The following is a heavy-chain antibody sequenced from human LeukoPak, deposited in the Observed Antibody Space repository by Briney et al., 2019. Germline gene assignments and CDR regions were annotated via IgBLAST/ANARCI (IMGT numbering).Heavy chain of an antibody. CDR3: ATPDYGGGGHHRQFAY. J-gene: IGHJ4*02. Sequence: GSSVTVSFKASVGTFINHAITWLRQAPGQGFEWMGGVIPILLTPRYAQKFQDRVTITVDEATTTVYFDLNSLTSEDTGVYYCATPDYGGGGHHRQFAYWGQGTLITVSS. D-gene: IGHD4/OR15-4a*01. CDR2: VIPILLTP. V-gene: IGHV1-69*01. CDR1: VGTFINHA.